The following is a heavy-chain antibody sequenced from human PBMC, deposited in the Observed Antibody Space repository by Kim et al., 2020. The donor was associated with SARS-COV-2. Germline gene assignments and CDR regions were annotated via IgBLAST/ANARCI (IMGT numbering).Heavy chain of an antibody. CDR3: ITVYSSSWYIPYDLYYYYGMDV. Sequence: GGSLRLSCAASGFTFSNAWMSWVRQAPGKGLEWVGRIKSKTDGGTTDYAAPVKGRFTISRDDSKNTLYLQMNSLKTEDTAVYYCITVYSSSWYIPYDLYYYYGMDVWGQGTTVTVSS. J-gene: IGHJ6*02. D-gene: IGHD6-13*01. CDR1: GFTFSNAW. CDR2: IKSKTDGGTT. V-gene: IGHV3-15*01.